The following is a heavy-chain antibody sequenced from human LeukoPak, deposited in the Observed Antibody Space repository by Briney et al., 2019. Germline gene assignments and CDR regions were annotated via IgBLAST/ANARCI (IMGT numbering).Heavy chain of an antibody. Sequence: SETLSLTCTVSGGSISSSSYYWGWIRQPPGKGLEWIGSIYYSGSTYYNPSLKSRVTISVDTSKNQFSPKLSSVTAADTAVYYCAGPAYYDFWSGYPNEYFQHWGQGTLVTVSS. V-gene: IGHV4-39*01. CDR2: IYYSGST. CDR1: GGSISSSSYY. CDR3: AGPAYYDFWSGYPNEYFQH. D-gene: IGHD3-3*01. J-gene: IGHJ1*01.